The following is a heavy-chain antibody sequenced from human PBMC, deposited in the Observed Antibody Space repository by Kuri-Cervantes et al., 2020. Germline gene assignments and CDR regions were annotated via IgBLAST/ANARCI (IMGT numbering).Heavy chain of an antibody. J-gene: IGHJ4*02. CDR2: ISSSGSST. CDR3: ARDPIAATGRGGSFDY. D-gene: IGHD6-13*01. Sequence: GGAVRVCCAASGFTFSSYAMSWVRQAPGKGLEWVSGISSSGSSTFYADSVRGRLTISRDNSKKTLYLQMDSLRVDDTAVYYCARDPIAATGRGGSFDYWGQGTPVTVSS. V-gene: IGHV3-23*01. CDR1: GFTFSSYA.